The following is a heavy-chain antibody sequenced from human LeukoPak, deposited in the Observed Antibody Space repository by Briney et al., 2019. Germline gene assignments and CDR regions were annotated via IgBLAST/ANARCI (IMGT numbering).Heavy chain of an antibody. J-gene: IGHJ4*02. V-gene: IGHV4-34*01. CDR1: GGSFSGYY. D-gene: IGHD3-3*01. CDR3: ARGRGSGWWYY. Sequence: SETLSLTCAVYGGSFSGYYWSWIRQPPGKGLEWIGEINHSGSTNYNPSLKSRVTISVDTSKNQFSLKLSSVTAADTAVYYCARGRGSGWWYYWGQGTLVTVSS. CDR2: INHSGST.